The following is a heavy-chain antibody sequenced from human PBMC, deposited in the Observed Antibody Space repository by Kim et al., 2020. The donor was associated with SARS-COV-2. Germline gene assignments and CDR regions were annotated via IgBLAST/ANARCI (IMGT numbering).Heavy chain of an antibody. D-gene: IGHD6-13*01. CDR3: AKDRGAAAGPLGVDGMDV. V-gene: IGHV3-23*01. CDR1: GFTFSSYA. Sequence: GGSLRLSCAASGFTFSSYAMSWVRQAPGKGLEWVSAISGSGGSTYYADSVKGRFTISRDNSKNTLYLQMNSLRAEDTAVYYCAKDRGAAAGPLGVDGMDVWGQGTTVTVSS. J-gene: IGHJ6*02. CDR2: ISGSGGST.